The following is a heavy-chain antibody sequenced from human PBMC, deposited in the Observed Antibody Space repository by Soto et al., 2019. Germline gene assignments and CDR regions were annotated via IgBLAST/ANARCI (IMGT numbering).Heavy chain of an antibody. V-gene: IGHV1-46*01. CDR1: GYTFTCDY. CDR2: INPSGGST. Sequence: ASVKVSCKASGYTFTCDYMHWVRQAPGQGLEWMGIINPSGGSTSYAQKFQGRVTMTRDTSTSTVYMELSSLRSEDTAVYYCARVPDTYSSGYYYYYGMDVWGQGTTVTVCS. J-gene: IGHJ6*02. CDR3: ARVPDTYSSGYYYYYGMDV. D-gene: IGHD6-19*01.